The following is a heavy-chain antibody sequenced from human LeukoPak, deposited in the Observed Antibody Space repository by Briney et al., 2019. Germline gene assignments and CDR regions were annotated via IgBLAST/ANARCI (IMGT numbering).Heavy chain of an antibody. Sequence: ASVKVSCKVSGYTLTELSMHWVRQAPGKGLEWMGGLDPEDGETIYAQKFQGRVTMTEDTSTDTAYMELSSLRSEDTAVYYCATAPFYDYIWGSYRRDYFDYWGQGTLVTVSS. D-gene: IGHD3-16*02. CDR3: ATAPFYDYIWGSYRRDYFDY. CDR1: GYTLTELS. CDR2: LDPEDGET. V-gene: IGHV1-24*01. J-gene: IGHJ4*02.